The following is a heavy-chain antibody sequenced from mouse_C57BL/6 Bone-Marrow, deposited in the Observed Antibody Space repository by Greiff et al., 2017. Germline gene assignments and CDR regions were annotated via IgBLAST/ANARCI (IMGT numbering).Heavy chain of an antibody. J-gene: IGHJ1*03. CDR3: ARESFYYGYWYCEV. CDR2: INPSSGYT. V-gene: IGHV1-7*01. Sequence: QVHVKQSGAELAKPGASVKLSCKASGYTFTSYWMHWVKQRPGQGLEWIGYINPSSGYTKYNQKFKDKATLTAYKSSSTAYMQLISLTYVDSAVYFCARESFYYGYWYCEVWGTGTTGTVAS. D-gene: IGHD1-1*01. CDR1: GYTFTSYW.